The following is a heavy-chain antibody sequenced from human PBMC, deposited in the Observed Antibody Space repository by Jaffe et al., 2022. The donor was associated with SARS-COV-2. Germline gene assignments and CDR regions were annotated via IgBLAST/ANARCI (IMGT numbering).Heavy chain of an antibody. J-gene: IGHJ6*03. CDR1: GFTFSSYS. CDR3: ARCGYSYQLPDYYMDV. D-gene: IGHD5-18*01. CDR2: ISSSSSYI. V-gene: IGHV3-21*01. Sequence: EVQLVESGGGLVKPGGSLRLSCAASGFTFSSYSMNWVRQAPGKGLEWVSSISSSSSYIYYADSVKGRFTISRDNAKNSLYLQMNSLRAEDTAVYYCARCGYSYQLPDYYMDVWGKGTTVTVSS.